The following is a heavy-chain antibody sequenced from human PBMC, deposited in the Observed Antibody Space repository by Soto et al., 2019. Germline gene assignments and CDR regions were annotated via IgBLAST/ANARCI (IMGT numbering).Heavy chain of an antibody. V-gene: IGHV2-5*01. CDR3: AHSPGAAEQQLVDY. CDR1: GFSLSTSGVG. Sequence: TLTLTCTYSGFSLSTSGVGVGWIRQPPGKALEWLALIYWNDDRRYSPSLKSRLTITKDTSKNQVVLTMTNMDPVDTATYYCAHSPGAAEQQLVDYWGQGTLVTVSS. J-gene: IGHJ4*02. CDR2: IYWNDDR. D-gene: IGHD6-13*01.